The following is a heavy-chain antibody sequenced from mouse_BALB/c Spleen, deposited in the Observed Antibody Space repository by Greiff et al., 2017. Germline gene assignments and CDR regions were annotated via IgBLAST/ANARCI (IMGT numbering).Heavy chain of an antibody. D-gene: IGHD3-3*01. V-gene: IGHV1-7*01. J-gene: IGHJ3*01. Sequence: QVQLQQSGAELAKPGASVKMSCKASGYTFTSYWMHWVKQRPGQGLEWIGYINPSTGYTEYNQKFKDKATLTADKSSSTAYMQLSSLTSEDSAVYYCARLFLFAYWGQGTLVTVSA. CDR2: INPSTGYT. CDR1: GYTFTSYW. CDR3: ARLFLFAY.